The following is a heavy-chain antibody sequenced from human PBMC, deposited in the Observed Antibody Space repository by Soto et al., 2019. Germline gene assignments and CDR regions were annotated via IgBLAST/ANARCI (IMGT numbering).Heavy chain of an antibody. CDR1: GFTVSSNY. CDR3: ARHFPLIAAAGTHYYYSDMDV. CDR2: IYSGGST. V-gene: IGHV3-53*01. Sequence: EVQLVESGGGLIQPGGSLRLSCAASGFTVSSNYMSWVRQAPGKGLEWVSVIYSGGSTYYADCVKGGFNISRDNTKNKLYLHMHRLRAQDPAVYYCARHFPLIAAAGTHYYYSDMDVWPQGTTVTVSS. J-gene: IGHJ6*02. D-gene: IGHD6-13*01.